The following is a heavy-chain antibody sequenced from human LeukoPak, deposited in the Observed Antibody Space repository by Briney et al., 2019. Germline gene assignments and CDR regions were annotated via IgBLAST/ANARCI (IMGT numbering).Heavy chain of an antibody. CDR3: ATSSVYYYYYYMDV. V-gene: IGHV1-69*06. J-gene: IGHJ6*03. CDR1: GGTFSSYA. Sequence: SVKVSCKASGGTFSSYAISWVRQAPGQGLEWMGGIIPIFGTANYAQKFQGRVTITADKSTSTAYMELSSLRSEDTAVYYCATSSVYYYYYYMDVWGKGTTVTVSS. CDR2: IIPIFGTA. D-gene: IGHD6-6*01.